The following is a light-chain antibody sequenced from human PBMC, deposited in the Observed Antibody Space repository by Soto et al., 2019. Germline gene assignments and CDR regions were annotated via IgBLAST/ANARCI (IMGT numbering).Light chain of an antibody. Sequence: DIVMTQSPATLAVSPGDRFTLSCSSSQTVSNNLAWYQQKPGQAPRLLIYSASTRATGVPGRFSGSVSGTDFTLTISSLQSEDFAVYYCQQYYKWPPTFGQGTTVEI. CDR3: QQYYKWPPT. J-gene: IGKJ1*01. CDR1: QTVSNN. V-gene: IGKV3-15*01. CDR2: SAS.